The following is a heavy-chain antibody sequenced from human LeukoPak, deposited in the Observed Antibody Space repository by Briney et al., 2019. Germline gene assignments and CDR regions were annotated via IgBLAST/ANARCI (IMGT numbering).Heavy chain of an antibody. CDR2: INSDGTGT. J-gene: IGHJ3*02. V-gene: IGHV3-74*03. Sequence: GGSLRLSCSASGFIFSSYAMHWVRQAPGKGPVWVSRINSDGTGTMYADSVKGRFTISRDNAKNTLYLQMNSLRAEDTAVYYCAKHPAFDIWGQGTMVTVSS. CDR3: AKHPAFDI. CDR1: GFIFSSYA.